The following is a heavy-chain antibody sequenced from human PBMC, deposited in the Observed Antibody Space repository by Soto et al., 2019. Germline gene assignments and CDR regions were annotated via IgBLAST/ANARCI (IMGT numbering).Heavy chain of an antibody. CDR3: VKPRMESSYSYYYYYMDV. D-gene: IGHD2-15*01. CDR1: GASMKSSGYY. J-gene: IGHJ6*03. CDR2: VYNSGGP. V-gene: IGHV4-39*01. Sequence: QLQLQESGPGLVKPSETLSLMCSVSGASMKSSGYYWGWIRQPPGKGLEWVATVYNSGGPFYNPSLRGRGTISIDTSNNKFSLKLNSVTAADAAVYYCVKPRMESSYSYYYYYMDVWGRGATVTVSS.